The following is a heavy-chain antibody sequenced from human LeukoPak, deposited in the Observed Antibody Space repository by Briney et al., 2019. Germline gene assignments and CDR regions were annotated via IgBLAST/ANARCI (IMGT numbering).Heavy chain of an antibody. CDR1: GYTFTSHD. J-gene: IGHJ5*02. CDR2: MNPNSGNT. D-gene: IGHD3-3*01. Sequence: ASVKVSCKASGYTFTSHDINWVRQATGQGLEWMGWMNPNSGNTGYAQKFQGRATMTRNTSISTAYMELSSLRSEDTAVYYCARGPWLEDNWFDPWGRGTLVTVSS. CDR3: ARGPWLEDNWFDP. V-gene: IGHV1-8*01.